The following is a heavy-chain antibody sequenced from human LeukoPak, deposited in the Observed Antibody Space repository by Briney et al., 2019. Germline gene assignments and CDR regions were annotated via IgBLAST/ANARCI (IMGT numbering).Heavy chain of an antibody. CDR2: IYYSGST. CDR3: AGNLRGGIDY. V-gene: IGHV4-61*01. J-gene: IGHJ4*02. CDR1: GGSVSSGSYY. Sequence: SETLSLTCTVSGGSVSSGSYYWSWIRQPPGKGLEWIGYIYYSGSTNYNPSLKSRVTISVDTSKNQFSLKLSSVTAADTAVYYCAGNLRGGIDYWGQGTLVTVSS. D-gene: IGHD3-10*01.